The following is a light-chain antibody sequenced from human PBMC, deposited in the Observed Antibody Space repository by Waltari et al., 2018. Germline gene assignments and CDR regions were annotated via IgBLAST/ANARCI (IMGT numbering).Light chain of an antibody. J-gene: IGKJ1*01. CDR3: QQSFSSPWT. CDR2: AAS. CDR1: QNIRTH. Sequence: DIQMTQSPSSLSASVGDTVTATCRASQNIRTHLNWYQQKPATAPKHLIYAASTLQRGVPSRCSGRASGTDFNLTVSNLQPDDFAIYFCQQSFSSPWTFGQGTRV. V-gene: IGKV1-39*01.